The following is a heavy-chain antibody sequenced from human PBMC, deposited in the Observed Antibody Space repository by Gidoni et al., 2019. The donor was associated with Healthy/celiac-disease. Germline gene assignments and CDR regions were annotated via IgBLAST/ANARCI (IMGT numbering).Heavy chain of an antibody. J-gene: IGHJ4*02. Sequence: EVQLVESGGGLVKPGGSLRLSCAASGFTFRNAWMSWVRQAPGKGLEWVGRIKSKTDGGTTDYAAPVKGRFTISRDDSKNTLYLQMNSLKTEDTAVYYCTTTGEIVVVPAAPEDRADYWGQGTLVTVSS. CDR2: IKSKTDGGTT. CDR1: GFTFRNAW. D-gene: IGHD2-2*01. V-gene: IGHV3-15*01. CDR3: TTTGEIVVVPAAPEDRADY.